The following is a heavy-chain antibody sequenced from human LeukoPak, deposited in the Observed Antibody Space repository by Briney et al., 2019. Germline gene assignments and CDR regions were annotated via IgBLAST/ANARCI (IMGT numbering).Heavy chain of an antibody. CDR1: RFTFSDYY. J-gene: IGHJ4*02. D-gene: IGHD3-10*01. CDR2: ISSSGSTI. Sequence: GGSLRLSCAASRFTFSDYYMSWIRQAPGKGLEWVSYISSSGSTIYYADSVKGRFTISRDDSKNTLYLQMGSLRAEDMAVYYCASGLWFGEVDYWGQGTLVTVSS. CDR3: ASGLWFGEVDY. V-gene: IGHV3-11*04.